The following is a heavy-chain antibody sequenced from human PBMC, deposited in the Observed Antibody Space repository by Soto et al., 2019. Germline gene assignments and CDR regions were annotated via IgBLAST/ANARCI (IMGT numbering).Heavy chain of an antibody. CDR1: GFTFSSYG. CDR3: ASPLGLRSSGTRYYYYGMDV. Sequence: GGSLRLSCAASGFTFSSYGMNWVRQAPGKGLEWVSYISSSSSTIYYADSVKGRFTISRDNAKNSLYLQMNSLRDEDTAVYYCASPLGLRSSGTRYYYYGMDVWGQGTTVTVSS. D-gene: IGHD3-22*01. CDR2: ISSSSSTI. J-gene: IGHJ6*02. V-gene: IGHV3-48*02.